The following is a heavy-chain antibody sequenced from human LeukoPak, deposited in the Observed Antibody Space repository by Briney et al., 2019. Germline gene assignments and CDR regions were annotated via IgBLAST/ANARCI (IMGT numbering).Heavy chain of an antibody. CDR2: IYHSGSP. J-gene: IGHJ4*02. V-gene: IGHV4-4*02. CDR1: GGSISSNNW. D-gene: IGHD1-1*01. Sequence: PSETLSLTCAASGGSISSNNWWGWVRQPPGKGLEWIGKIYHSGSPNYNPSLKSRVTISVDKSRNHFSLNLSSVTAADTAVYYCARVNINNWHSCDYWGQGTLVTVSS. CDR3: ARVNINNWHSCDY.